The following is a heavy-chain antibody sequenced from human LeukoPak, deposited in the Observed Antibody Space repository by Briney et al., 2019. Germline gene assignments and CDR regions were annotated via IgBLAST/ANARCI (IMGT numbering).Heavy chain of an antibody. CDR2: ISSSGSTI. V-gene: IGHV3-11*04. Sequence: PGGSLRLSCAASGPTFSDYYMTWIRQAPGKGLEWVAYISSSGSTIYSADSVEGRFTVSRDNAKNSLFLHMNSLRAEDTAIYYCAIQITMIVVVPYFDYWGQGTLVTVSS. D-gene: IGHD3-22*01. CDR3: AIQITMIVVVPYFDY. J-gene: IGHJ4*02. CDR1: GPTFSDYY.